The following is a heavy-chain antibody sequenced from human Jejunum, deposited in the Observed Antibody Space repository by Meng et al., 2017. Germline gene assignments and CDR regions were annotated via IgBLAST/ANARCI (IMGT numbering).Heavy chain of an antibody. J-gene: IGHJ4*02. D-gene: IGHD3-10*01. V-gene: IGHV1-2*06. CDR1: GYTLTGHF. CDR2: INPVSGAT. CDR3: TRDKDGANFDY. Sequence: QLPVGQSGGEVKKPGASVKVSCKASGYTLTGHFMHWVRQAPGQGLEWMGRINPVSGATDYAQKFQGRVTMTVDTSITIAFMELSSLTSDDTAVYYCTRDKDGANFDYWGQGSLVTVSS.